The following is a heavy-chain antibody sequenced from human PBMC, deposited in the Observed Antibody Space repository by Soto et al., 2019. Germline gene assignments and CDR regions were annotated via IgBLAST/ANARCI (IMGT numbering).Heavy chain of an antibody. CDR3: AGVSGMAY. Sequence: PGGSLRLSCAASGFTFSSYWMNWVRQAPGKGLEWVANIRQDGSEKYYVDSVKGRFTISRDNAKNSLFLEMNSLRAEDTAVYYCAGVSGMAYWGQGTLVTVS. D-gene: IGHD6-13*01. CDR1: GFTFSSYW. V-gene: IGHV3-7*04. CDR2: IRQDGSEK. J-gene: IGHJ4*02.